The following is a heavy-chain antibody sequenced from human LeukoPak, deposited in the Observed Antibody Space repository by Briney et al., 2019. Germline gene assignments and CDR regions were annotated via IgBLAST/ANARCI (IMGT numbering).Heavy chain of an antibody. D-gene: IGHD3-10*01. CDR2: ISYDGSNE. V-gene: IGHV3-30*04. CDR3: ARDKQGSYYPLRYSYYYGMDV. CDR1: GFTFSSYA. J-gene: IGHJ6*04. Sequence: GGSLRLSCAASGFTFSSYAMHWVRQAPGKGLEWVAVISYDGSNEYYADSVKGRFTISRDNSKNTLYLQMNSLRAEDTAVYYCARDKQGSYYPLRYSYYYGMDVWGKGTTVTVSS.